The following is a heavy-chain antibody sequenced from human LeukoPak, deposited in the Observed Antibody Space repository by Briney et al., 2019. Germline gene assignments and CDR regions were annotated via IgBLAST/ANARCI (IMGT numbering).Heavy chain of an antibody. CDR1: GGSLTSSTYC. CDR3: ARRAGDWAVNWFDP. D-gene: IGHD2-21*02. V-gene: IGHV4-39*02. J-gene: IGHJ5*02. CDR2: LYYDGRT. Sequence: SETLSLTCSVSGGSLTSSTYCWGWFRQPPGKGREWIASLYYDGRTFYSPSLRSRVTMSGDTSKNHFSLKLSSVTAADTAVYYCARRAGDWAVNWFDPWGQGALVTVSS.